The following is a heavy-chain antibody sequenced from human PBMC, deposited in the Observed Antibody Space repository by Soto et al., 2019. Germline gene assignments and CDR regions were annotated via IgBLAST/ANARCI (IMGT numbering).Heavy chain of an antibody. CDR3: ARYSGYSGYFGP. D-gene: IGHD5-12*01. CDR1: GFSLSTSGMS. Sequence: SGPTLVNPTQTLTLTCTFSGFSLSTSGMSVSRIRQPPGKALEWLALIDWDDDKYYSTSLKTRLTISKDTSKNQVVLTMTNMDPVDTATYYCARYSGYSGYFGPWGQGTLVTVSS. J-gene: IGHJ5*02. V-gene: IGHV2-70*01. CDR2: IDWDDDK.